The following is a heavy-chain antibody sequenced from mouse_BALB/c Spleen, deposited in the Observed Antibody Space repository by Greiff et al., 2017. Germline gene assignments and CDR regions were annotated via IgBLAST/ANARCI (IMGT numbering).Heavy chain of an antibody. CDR1: GYSITSDYA. Sequence: EVKLQESGPGLVKPSQSLSLTCTVTGYSITSDYAWNWIRQFPGNKLEWMGYISYSGSTSYNPSLKSRISITRDTSKNQFFLQLNSVTTEDTATYYCASYGNLFDYWGQGTTLTVSS. V-gene: IGHV3-2*02. CDR2: ISYSGST. D-gene: IGHD2-1*01. CDR3: ASYGNLFDY. J-gene: IGHJ2*01.